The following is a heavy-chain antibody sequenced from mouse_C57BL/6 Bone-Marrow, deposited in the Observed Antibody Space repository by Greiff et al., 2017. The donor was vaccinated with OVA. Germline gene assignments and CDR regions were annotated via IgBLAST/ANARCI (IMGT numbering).Heavy chain of an antibody. CDR2: IYPGSGST. CDR3: ARRDGYAYYAMDY. J-gene: IGHJ4*01. V-gene: IGHV1-55*01. Sequence: VKLQQPGAELVKPGASVKMSCKASGYTFTSYWITWVKQRPGQGLEWIGDIYPGSGSTNYNEKFKSKATLTVDTSSSTAYMQLSSLTSEDSAVYYCARRDGYAYYAMDYWGQGTSVTVSS. D-gene: IGHD2-2*01. CDR1: GYTFTSYW.